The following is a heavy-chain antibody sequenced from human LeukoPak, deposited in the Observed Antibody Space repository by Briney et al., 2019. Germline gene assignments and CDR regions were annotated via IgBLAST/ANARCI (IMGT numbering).Heavy chain of an antibody. CDR3: AKDLGRRRGPFDY. J-gene: IGHJ4*02. D-gene: IGHD3-10*01. CDR2: ISGSGGST. Sequence: GGSLRLSCAASGFTFSSYGMSWVRQAPGKGLEWVSAISGSGGSTYYADSVKGRFTISRDNSKNTLYLQMNSLRAEDTAVYYCAKDLGRRRGPFDYWGQGTLVTVSS. CDR1: GFTFSSYG. V-gene: IGHV3-23*01.